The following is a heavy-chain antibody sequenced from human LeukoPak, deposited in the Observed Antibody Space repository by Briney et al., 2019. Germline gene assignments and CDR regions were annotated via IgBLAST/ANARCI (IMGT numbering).Heavy chain of an antibody. CDR1: GFSLRSAGVG. Sequence: SGPTLAKPTQTLTLTCTFSGFSLRSAGVGVAWIRQPPGKALEWHAVIYWDDNKRYSPSLKSRLTITKGPSKNQVVLTVTNVDPVDTGTYYCTHRAAVAAHQAFDFWGQGILVTVSS. CDR3: THRAAVAAHQAFDF. D-gene: IGHD6-19*01. CDR2: IYWDDNK. J-gene: IGHJ4*02. V-gene: IGHV2-5*02.